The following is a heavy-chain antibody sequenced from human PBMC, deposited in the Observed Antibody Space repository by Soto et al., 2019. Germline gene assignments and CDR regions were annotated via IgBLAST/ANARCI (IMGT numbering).Heavy chain of an antibody. J-gene: IGHJ5*02. V-gene: IGHV2-5*02. CDR2: IYWDDSK. Sequence: QITLKESGPTLVKPTQTLTLTCTFSGFSLTTDRVGVGWIRQPPGEALEWLAVIYWDDSKTYRPSLESRLTITKDTSKNQVSLTLTNIDSLDTATFYCAHASGGMSLSCGQGTLVTVSS. CDR3: AHASGGMSLS. CDR1: GFSLTTDRVG. D-gene: IGHD2-8*02.